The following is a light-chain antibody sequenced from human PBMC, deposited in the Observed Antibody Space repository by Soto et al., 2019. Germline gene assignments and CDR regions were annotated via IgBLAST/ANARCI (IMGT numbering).Light chain of an antibody. CDR1: SSNIRGNS. V-gene: IGLV1-51*01. Sequence: QSVLPQPPSVSAAPGQKVTISCSGSSSNIRGNSVSWYQQLPGTAPKLLIYDDNKRPSGLPDRFSGSKSGTSATLGITGFRTGDEADYYCGSWDSSLSAYVFGTGTKVTVL. CDR3: GSWDSSLSAYV. J-gene: IGLJ1*01. CDR2: DDN.